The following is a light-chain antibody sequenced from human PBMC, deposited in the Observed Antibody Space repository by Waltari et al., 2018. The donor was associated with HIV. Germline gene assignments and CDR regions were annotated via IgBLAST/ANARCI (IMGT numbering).Light chain of an antibody. Sequence: QSALTQPASVSDSLGQSITISCPGGGSDVGNFKFVSWYQQRPGKAPRLMIYDDLKRPSGVSTRFSASKSGNTASLTISGLQVEDEADYYCCSYGGDNTFVFGGGTTVTVL. CDR2: DDL. J-gene: IGLJ3*02. CDR1: GSDVGNFKF. V-gene: IGLV2-23*02. CDR3: CSYGGDNTFV.